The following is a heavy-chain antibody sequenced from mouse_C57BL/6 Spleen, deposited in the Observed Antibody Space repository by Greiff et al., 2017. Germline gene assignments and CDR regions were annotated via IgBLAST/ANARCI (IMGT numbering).Heavy chain of an antibody. Sequence: QVQLKQSGAELVRPGTSVKMSCTASGYTFTNYWIGWAKQRPGHGLEWIGDIYPGGGYTTYNEKFKGKATLTADKSSSTAYMQFSSLTSEDSAIYYCARRAYYGSSYQYYFDYWGQGTTLTVSS. V-gene: IGHV1-63*01. CDR3: ARRAYYGSSYQYYFDY. D-gene: IGHD1-1*01. CDR2: IYPGGGYT. J-gene: IGHJ2*01. CDR1: GYTFTNYW.